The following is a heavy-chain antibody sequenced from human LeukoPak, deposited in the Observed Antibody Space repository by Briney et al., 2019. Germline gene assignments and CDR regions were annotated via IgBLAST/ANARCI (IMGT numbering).Heavy chain of an antibody. CDR3: TRDKKYYYDSNGMDV. D-gene: IGHD3-22*01. Sequence: PGGSLRLSCPASGFTFSTYWMHWVRQVPGKGLVWVSRINNDGSRTTYADSVKGRFTISRDNAKNTVYLQMNCLRAEDTAVYFCTRDKKYYYDSNGMDVWGQGTTVTVTS. CDR1: GFTFSTYW. J-gene: IGHJ6*02. CDR2: INNDGSRT. V-gene: IGHV3-74*01.